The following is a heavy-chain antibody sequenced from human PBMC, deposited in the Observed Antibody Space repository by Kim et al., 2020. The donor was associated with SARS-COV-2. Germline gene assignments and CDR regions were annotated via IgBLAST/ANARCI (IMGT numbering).Heavy chain of an antibody. J-gene: IGHJ2*01. CDR3: ARIAVASYWYFDL. Sequence: GGSLRLSCAASGFTFSSYWMSWVRQAPGKGLEWVANIKQDGSEKYYVDSVKGRFTISRDNAKNSLYLQMNSLRAEDTAVYYCARIAVASYWYFDLWGRGTLVTVSS. D-gene: IGHD6-19*01. V-gene: IGHV3-7*01. CDR2: IKQDGSEK. CDR1: GFTFSSYW.